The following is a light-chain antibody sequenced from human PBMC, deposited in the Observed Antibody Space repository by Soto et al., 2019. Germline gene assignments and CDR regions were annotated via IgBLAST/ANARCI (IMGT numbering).Light chain of an antibody. CDR1: SSDVGGYKY. J-gene: IGLJ2*01. CDR2: EVS. CDR3: SSYTSRNIHVV. V-gene: IGLV2-14*01. Sequence: QSVLTQPASVSGSPGQSITISCTGTSSDVGGYKYVSWYQQNPGKAPKLMIYEVSNRPSGVSNRFSGSKSGNTASLTISGLQAEDEADYSCSSYTSRNIHVVFGGGTQLTVL.